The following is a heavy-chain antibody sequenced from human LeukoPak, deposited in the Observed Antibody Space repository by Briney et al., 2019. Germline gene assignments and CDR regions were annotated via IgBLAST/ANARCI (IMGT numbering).Heavy chain of an antibody. J-gene: IGHJ4*02. CDR2: ISSSSYV. CDR3: ASLGLRLGELSLYTPLGDY. D-gene: IGHD3-16*02. CDR1: GFTFSSYS. V-gene: IGHV3-21*01. Sequence: PGGSLRLSCAPSGFTFSSYSMNWVRQAPGKGLEWVSSISSSSYVYYADSVKGRFTISRDNAKNSLYLQMNSLRAEDTAVYYCASLGLRLGELSLYTPLGDYWGQGTLVTVSS.